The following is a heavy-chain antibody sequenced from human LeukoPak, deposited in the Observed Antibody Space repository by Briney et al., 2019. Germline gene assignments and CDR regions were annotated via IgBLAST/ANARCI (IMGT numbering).Heavy chain of an antibody. J-gene: IGHJ4*02. Sequence: ASVKVSCKASGYTFTSYGISWVRQAPGQGLEWMGWISAYNGNTNYAQKLQGRVTMTTDTSTSTAYMELRSLRSDDTAVYYCARAGARGFCSGGSCYLETDYWGQGTLVTVSS. V-gene: IGHV1-18*01. CDR1: GYTFTSYG. CDR3: ARAGARGFCSGGSCYLETDY. CDR2: ISAYNGNT. D-gene: IGHD2-15*01.